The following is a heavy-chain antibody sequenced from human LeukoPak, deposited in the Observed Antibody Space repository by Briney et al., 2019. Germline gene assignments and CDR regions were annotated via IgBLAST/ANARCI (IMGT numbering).Heavy chain of an antibody. Sequence: GGSLRLSCAASGFTFSSYGMHWVRQAPGKGLEWVAVISYDGSNKYYADSVKGRFTISRDNSKNTLYLQMNSLRAEDTAVYYCAKAPSGRSGYYLYWYFDLWGRGTLVTVSS. CDR2: ISYDGSNK. CDR3: AKAPSGRSGYYLYWYFDL. V-gene: IGHV3-30*18. J-gene: IGHJ2*01. CDR1: GFTFSSYG. D-gene: IGHD3-22*01.